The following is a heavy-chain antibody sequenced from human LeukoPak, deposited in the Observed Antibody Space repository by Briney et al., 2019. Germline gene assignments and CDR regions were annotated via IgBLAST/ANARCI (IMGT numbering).Heavy chain of an antibody. CDR1: GGTFSSYA. D-gene: IGHD2-15*01. CDR2: IIPIFGTA. V-gene: IGHV1-69*13. J-gene: IGHJ6*02. Sequence: GASVKVSCKASGGTFSSYAISWVRQAPGQGLEWMGGIIPIFGTANYAQKFQGRVTITADESTSTAYMELSSLRSEDTAVYYCARLSLLSTVYYYYGMDVWGQGTTVTVSS. CDR3: ARLSLLSTVYYYYGMDV.